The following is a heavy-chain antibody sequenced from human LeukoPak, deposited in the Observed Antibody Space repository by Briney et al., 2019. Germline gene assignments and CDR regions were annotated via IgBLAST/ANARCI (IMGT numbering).Heavy chain of an antibody. Sequence: PSETLSLTCTVSGYSISSGYYWGWIRQPPGKGLEWIGSIYHSGSTYYNPSLKSRVTISVDTSKNQFSLKLSSVTAADTAVYYCARGSWFGDPRVDYWGQGTLVTVSS. CDR2: IYHSGST. CDR3: ARGSWFGDPRVDY. J-gene: IGHJ4*02. V-gene: IGHV4-38-2*02. CDR1: GYSISSGYY. D-gene: IGHD3-10*01.